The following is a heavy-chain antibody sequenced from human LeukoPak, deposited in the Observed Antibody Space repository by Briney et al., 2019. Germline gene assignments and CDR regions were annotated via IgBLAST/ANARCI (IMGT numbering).Heavy chain of an antibody. CDR1: GFTFSNYA. J-gene: IGHJ4*02. CDR3: AKDYDILTGYESYDY. V-gene: IGHV3-30*04. D-gene: IGHD3-9*01. Sequence: GGSLRLSCAASGFTFSNYAMHWVRQAPGKGLEWVAVISYDGSNKYYADSVKGRFTISRDNSKNTLYLQMNSLRAEDTAVYYCAKDYDILTGYESYDYWGQGTLVTVSS. CDR2: ISYDGSNK.